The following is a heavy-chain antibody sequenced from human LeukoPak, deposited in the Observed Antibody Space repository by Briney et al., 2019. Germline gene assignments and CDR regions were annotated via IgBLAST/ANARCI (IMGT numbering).Heavy chain of an antibody. CDR3: ARSDSYTWFDP. V-gene: IGHV1-2*02. CDR2: INPNSGGT. Sequence: GASVTVSCKASGCTFTGYYMHWVRQAPGQGLEWMGWINPNSGGTNYAQKFQGRVTMTRDTSISTVYVELSRLRSDDTAVYYCARSDSYTWFDPWGQGTLVTVSS. J-gene: IGHJ5*02. D-gene: IGHD2-15*01. CDR1: GCTFTGYY.